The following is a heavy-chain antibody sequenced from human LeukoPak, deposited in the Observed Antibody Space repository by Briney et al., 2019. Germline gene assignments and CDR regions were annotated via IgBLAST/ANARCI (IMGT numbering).Heavy chain of an antibody. J-gene: IGHJ6*03. V-gene: IGHV1-69*06. CDR1: GGTFNSYA. CDR3: ARDGVDTTMVTYYYYYMDV. D-gene: IGHD5-18*01. CDR2: IIPIFGTT. Sequence: ASVKVSCKASGGTFNSYAISWVRQAPGQGLEWMGGIIPIFGTTNYARKFRGRVTLTADKSTRTAYMELSSLRSEDTAVYYCARDGVDTTMVTYYYYYMDVWGKGTTVTVSS.